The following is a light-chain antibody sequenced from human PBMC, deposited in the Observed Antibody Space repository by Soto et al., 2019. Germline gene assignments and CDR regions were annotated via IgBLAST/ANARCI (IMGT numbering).Light chain of an antibody. Sequence: QSALTQPRSVSGSPGQSVTISCTGTSSDVGAYNYVSWYQQHPGKAPKLMIYDVSKRPSGVPDRFSGSKSGSTASLTISGLQAEVEADYYCCSYAVSFTLIFGGGTKLTVL. CDR1: SSDVGAYNY. V-gene: IGLV2-11*01. CDR2: DVS. J-gene: IGLJ2*01. CDR3: CSYAVSFTLI.